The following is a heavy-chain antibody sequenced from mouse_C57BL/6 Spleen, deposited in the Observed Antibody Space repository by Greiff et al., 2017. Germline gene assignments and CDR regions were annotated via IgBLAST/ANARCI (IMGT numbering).Heavy chain of an antibody. J-gene: IGHJ2*01. Sequence: DVQLVESGPGLVKPSQSLSLTCSVTGYSITSGYYWNWIRQFPGNKLEWMGYISYDGSNNYNPSLKNRISITRDTSKNQFFLKLNSVTTEDTATYYCARDTGNYFDYWGQGTTLTVSS. V-gene: IGHV3-6*01. D-gene: IGHD4-1*01. CDR1: GYSITSGYY. CDR2: ISYDGSN. CDR3: ARDTGNYFDY.